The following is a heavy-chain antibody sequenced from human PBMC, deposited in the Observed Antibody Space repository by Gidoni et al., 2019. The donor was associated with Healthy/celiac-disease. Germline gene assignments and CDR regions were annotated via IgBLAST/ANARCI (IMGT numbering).Heavy chain of an antibody. CDR1: GFTFSSYD. CDR3: ARGGYYGSGSYYNGGGMDV. V-gene: IGHV3-13*05. J-gene: IGHJ6*02. Sequence: EVQLVESGGGLVQPGGSLRLSCAASGFTFSSYDMHWVRQATGKGLGWVSAIGTAGDPYYPGSVKGRYTISRENAKNSLYLQMNSLRAGDTAVYYCARGGYYGSGSYYNGGGMDVWGQGTTVTVSS. D-gene: IGHD3-10*01. CDR2: IGTAGDP.